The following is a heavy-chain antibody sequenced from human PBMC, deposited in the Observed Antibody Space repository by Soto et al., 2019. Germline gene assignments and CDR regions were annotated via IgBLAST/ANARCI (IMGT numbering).Heavy chain of an antibody. CDR3: ARRILTGYYSYYYYGMDV. V-gene: IGHV4-30-4*01. D-gene: IGHD3-9*01. J-gene: IGHJ6*02. CDR2: TYYSGST. Sequence: QVQLQESGPGLVKPSQTLSLTCTVSGGSISSGDYYWSWIRQPPGKGLEWIGYTYYSGSTYYNPSLKSRVTISVDTSKNQFSLKLSSVTAADTAVYYCARRILTGYYSYYYYGMDVWGQGTTVTVSS. CDR1: GGSISSGDYY.